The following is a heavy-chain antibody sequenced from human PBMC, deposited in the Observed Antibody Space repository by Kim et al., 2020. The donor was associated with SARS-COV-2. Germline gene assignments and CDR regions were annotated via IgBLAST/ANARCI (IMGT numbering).Heavy chain of an antibody. J-gene: IGHJ4*02. CDR3: ARSGITVVRSGSNFDY. V-gene: IGHV4-34*01. CDR1: GGSFSAYY. Sequence: SETLSLTCGVYGGSFSAYYWRWIRQPPGKGLEWIGEINHNGSTNYYASLKSRVTISVDTSNNQFSLKLSSVTAADTAGYYCARSGITVVRSGSNFDYWGQGTLVTVSS. CDR2: INHNGST. D-gene: IGHD3-10*01.